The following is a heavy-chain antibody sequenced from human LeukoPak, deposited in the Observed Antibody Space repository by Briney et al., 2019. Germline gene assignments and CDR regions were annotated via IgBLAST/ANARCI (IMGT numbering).Heavy chain of an antibody. V-gene: IGHV3-30*04. CDR3: ASSIEEVGATRPSDAFDI. CDR1: GFTFSSYA. CDR2: ISYDGSNK. D-gene: IGHD1-26*01. J-gene: IGHJ3*02. Sequence: PGRSLRLSCAASGFTFSSYAMHWVRQAPGKGLEWVAVISYDGSNKYYADSVKGRFTISRDNSKNTLYLQTNSLRAEDTAVYYCASSIEEVGATRPSDAFDIWGQGTMVTVSS.